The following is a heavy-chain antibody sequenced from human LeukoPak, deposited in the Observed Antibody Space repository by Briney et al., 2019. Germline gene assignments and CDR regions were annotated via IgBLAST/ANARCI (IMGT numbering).Heavy chain of an antibody. CDR1: GFTFSSYA. D-gene: IGHD2-8*01. Sequence: GGSLTLSCAASGFTFSSYAMSWVRQAPGQGLEWVSAISDSGDYTSYADSVRGRFTISRDNSRNTLYLQMISLRPEDTAVYYCAKDTSIGKYCTNGVCSPFDYWGQGTLVTVSS. V-gene: IGHV3-23*01. CDR3: AKDTSIGKYCTNGVCSPFDY. CDR2: ISDSGDYT. J-gene: IGHJ4*02.